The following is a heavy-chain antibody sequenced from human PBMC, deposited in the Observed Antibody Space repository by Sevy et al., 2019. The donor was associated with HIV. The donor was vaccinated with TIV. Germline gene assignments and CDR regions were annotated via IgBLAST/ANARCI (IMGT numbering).Heavy chain of an antibody. CDR3: VSHCISSDCLTDY. D-gene: IGHD2-2*01. CDR1: GLTFDDYA. CDR2: ISWNSVTL. V-gene: IGHV3-9*01. J-gene: IGHJ4*02. Sequence: GGSLRLSCAATGLTFDDYAMHWVRQAPGKGLEWVSGISWNSVTLGYADSVEGRFTISRDNAKNFVYLQMNSLRTEDTAVYYCVSHCISSDCLTDYWCQGTLVTVSS.